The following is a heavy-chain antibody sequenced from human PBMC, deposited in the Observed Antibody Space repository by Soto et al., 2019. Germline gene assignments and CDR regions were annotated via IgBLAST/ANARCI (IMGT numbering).Heavy chain of an antibody. CDR2: INHSGST. CDR3: TRYSYAGGYGMDV. Sequence: SETMSLTCAVYGGSFSGYYWSWIRQPPGKGLEWIGEINHSGSTYYNPSLKSRVTISVDTSKNQFSLKLSSVTAADTAVYYCTRYSYAGGYGMDVWGQGTTVTVSS. V-gene: IGHV4-34*01. D-gene: IGHD5-18*01. CDR1: GGSFSGYY. J-gene: IGHJ6*02.